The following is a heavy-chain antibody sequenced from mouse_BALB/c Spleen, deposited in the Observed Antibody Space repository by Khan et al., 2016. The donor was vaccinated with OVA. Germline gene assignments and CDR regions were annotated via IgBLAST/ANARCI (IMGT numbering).Heavy chain of an antibody. Sequence: QVQLKQSGPGILQPSQTLSLTCSFFGFSLSTSGMGVSWIRQPSGKGLEWRAHIYWDDEKRNNPSLKSRLTLSKDTSRNQAFLKITSVETADTATYFCVRGIYYHGSAYFGFWGQGTTLTVSS. D-gene: IGHD1-1*01. V-gene: IGHV8-12*01. CDR2: IYWDDEK. CDR1: GFSLSTSGMG. CDR3: VRGIYYHGSAYFGF. J-gene: IGHJ2*01.